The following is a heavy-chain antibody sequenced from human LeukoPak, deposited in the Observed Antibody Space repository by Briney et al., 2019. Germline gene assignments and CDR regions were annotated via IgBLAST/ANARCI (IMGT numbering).Heavy chain of an antibody. CDR2: ISGSGVST. Sequence: GGSLRLSSAAPAFTFRTNAMGWVRPAPGKGLGWVSAISGSGVSTYHADSVKGRFTISRDNCKSALYLQMSSLRAEDTAVYYCAKDQGGNIVLMVYAISSGFDYWGQGTLVTVSS. CDR3: AKDQGGNIVLMVYAISSGFDY. CDR1: AFTFRTNA. V-gene: IGHV3-23*01. J-gene: IGHJ4*02. D-gene: IGHD2-8*01.